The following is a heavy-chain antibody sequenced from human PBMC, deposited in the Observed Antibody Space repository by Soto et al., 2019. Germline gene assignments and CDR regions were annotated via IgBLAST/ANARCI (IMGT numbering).Heavy chain of an antibody. J-gene: IGHJ4*02. V-gene: IGHV3-33*01. Sequence: QVQLVESGGGVVQPGRSLRLSCVATGFTFSSYGMNWVRQAPGKGLEWVAVIWYDGSKQYYADSVKGRFSISRDNSKDTLYLQMNSLRAEDTAVYSWARDVVGYCRSSTCENSDYWGQGTLVTVSS. CDR2: IWYDGSKQ. CDR1: GFTFSSYG. CDR3: ARDVVGYCRSSTCENSDY. D-gene: IGHD2-2*01.